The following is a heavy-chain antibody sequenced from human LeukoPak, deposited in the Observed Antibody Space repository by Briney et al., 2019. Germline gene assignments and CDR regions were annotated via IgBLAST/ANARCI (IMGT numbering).Heavy chain of an antibody. CDR3: AKEKLVLLWFGELFPTDY. D-gene: IGHD3-10*01. CDR1: GFTFSSYA. Sequence: PGGSLRLSCAASGFTFSSYAMSWVRQAPGKGLEWVSGISGSGGSTYYADSVKGRFTISRDNSKNTLYLQMNSLRAEDTAVYYCAKEKLVLLWFGELFPTDYWGQGTLVTVSS. V-gene: IGHV3-23*01. CDR2: ISGSGGST. J-gene: IGHJ4*02.